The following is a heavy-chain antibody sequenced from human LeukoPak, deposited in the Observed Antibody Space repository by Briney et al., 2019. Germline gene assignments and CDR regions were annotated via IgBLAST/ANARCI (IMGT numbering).Heavy chain of an antibody. CDR2: IYYSGST. V-gene: IGHV4-39*07. CDR1: GASISSSSYY. D-gene: IGHD4-17*01. Sequence: SETLSLTCTVSGASISSSSYYWGWIRQPPGKGLEWIGNIYYSGSTYYNPSLKSRVTISVDTSKNQFSLKLSSVTAADTAVYYCARVTTVRLDAFDIWGQGTMVTVSS. CDR3: ARVTTVRLDAFDI. J-gene: IGHJ3*02.